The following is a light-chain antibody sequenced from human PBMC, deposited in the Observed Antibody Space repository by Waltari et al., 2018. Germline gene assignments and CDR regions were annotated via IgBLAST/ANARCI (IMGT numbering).Light chain of an antibody. J-gene: IGKJ1*01. CDR3: QKYGTRPAT. V-gene: IGKV3-20*01. Sequence: EIVLTQSPASLSLSPGDRATLSGRASQSVGRTLAWYQQRPGQAPRLLIYDASRRATGIPDRFSGSGSGTDFSLTISRLEPEDFAVYYCQKYGTRPATFGQGTKVEVK. CDR1: QSVGRT. CDR2: DAS.